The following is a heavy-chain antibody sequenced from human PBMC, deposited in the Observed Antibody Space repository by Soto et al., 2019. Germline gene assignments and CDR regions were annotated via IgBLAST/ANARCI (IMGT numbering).Heavy chain of an antibody. D-gene: IGHD3-16*02. CDR1: GFTFSDSW. CDR2: IKSKTDGGTT. CDR3: NTYDYIRGNYRVRWAY. J-gene: IGHJ4*02. V-gene: IGHV3-15*01. Sequence: EVQLVESGGGLVKPGGSLRVSCAGSGFTFSDSWMSWVRQAPGKGLEWVARIKSKTDGGTTDYAAPVTGRFTISRDDSRNTLSLQINSLKTEDTAIYYCNTYDYIRGNYRVRWAYWGLGTMVTVSS.